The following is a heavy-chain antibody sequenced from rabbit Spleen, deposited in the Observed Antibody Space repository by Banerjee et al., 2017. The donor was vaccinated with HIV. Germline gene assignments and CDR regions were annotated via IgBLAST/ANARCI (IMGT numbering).Heavy chain of an antibody. V-gene: IGHV1S40*01. J-gene: IGHJ6*01. Sequence: QSLEESGGDLVKPGESLTLTCIASGVSFSGSSYLCWVRQAPGKGLEWIACIDTGSSGFTYFATWAKGRFTCSKTSSTTVTLQMTRLTAADTATYFCARDTSSSFSSYGMDLWGQGTLVTVS. CDR1: GVSFSGSSY. D-gene: IGHD1-1*01. CDR2: IDTGSSGFT. CDR3: ARDTSSSFSSYGMDL.